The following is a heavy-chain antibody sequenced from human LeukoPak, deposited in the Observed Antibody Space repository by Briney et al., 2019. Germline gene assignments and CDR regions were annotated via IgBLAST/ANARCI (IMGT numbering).Heavy chain of an antibody. J-gene: IGHJ6*02. CDR2: IYYSGST. CDR3: ARDNTPAYYYYYGMDV. Sequence: SQTLSLTCTVSGGSISSGDYYWSWIRQPPGKGLEWIGYIYYSGSTYYNPSLKSRVTISVDTPKNQFSLKLSSVTAADTAVYYCARDNTPAYYYYYGMDVWGQGTTVTVSS. CDR1: GGSISSGDYY. V-gene: IGHV4-30-4*01. D-gene: IGHD2-15*01.